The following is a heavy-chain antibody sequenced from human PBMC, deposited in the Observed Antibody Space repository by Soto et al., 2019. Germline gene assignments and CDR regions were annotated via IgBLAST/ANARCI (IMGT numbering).Heavy chain of an antibody. J-gene: IGHJ6*02. CDR1: GFTLSSYA. CDR3: AKDEEYYYGMDV. CDR2: ISGSGGST. Sequence: GGSLRLSCAASGFTLSSYAMSWVRQAPGKGLEWVSAISGSGGSTYYADSVKGRFTISRDNSKNTLYLQMNSLRAEDTAVYYCAKDEEYYYGMDVWGQGTTVTVSS. V-gene: IGHV3-23*01.